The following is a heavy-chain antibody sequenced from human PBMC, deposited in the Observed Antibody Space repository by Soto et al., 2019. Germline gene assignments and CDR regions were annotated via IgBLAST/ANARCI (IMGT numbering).Heavy chain of an antibody. D-gene: IGHD1-26*01. J-gene: IGHJ4*02. CDR2: TSHDENNK. CDR1: GFTFNRNA. V-gene: IGHV3-30-3*01. CDR3: ARATSLRLGRFAN. Sequence: GGSLRLSCAASGFTFNRNAMHWVRQAPGRGLEWVAVTSHDENNKYYADSVKDRFTIIRDNSKSALYLRMNSLRLEDTALYYCARATSLRLGRFANWGQGALVTVSS.